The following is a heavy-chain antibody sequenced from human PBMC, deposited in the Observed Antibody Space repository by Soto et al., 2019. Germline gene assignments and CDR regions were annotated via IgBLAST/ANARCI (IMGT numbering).Heavy chain of an antibody. CDR3: AKLFYDASGVDH. V-gene: IGHV3-23*01. D-gene: IGHD3-22*01. J-gene: IGHJ4*02. CDR2: ISDTGLST. Sequence: EVQLLESGGGSVQPGGSLRLSCAASGFTFNRYDMTWVRQAPGKGLEWVASISDTGLSTYYADSVKGRFTISRDNSVNTLYLQMNSLRVGDTAQYYCAKLFYDASGVDHWGQGTLVTVSS. CDR1: GFTFNRYD.